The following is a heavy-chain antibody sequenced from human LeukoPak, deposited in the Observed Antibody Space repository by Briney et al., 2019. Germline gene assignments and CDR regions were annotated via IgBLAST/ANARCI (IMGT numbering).Heavy chain of an antibody. J-gene: IGHJ6*04. CDR1: GFTFSSCA. D-gene: IGHD3-10*02. CDR2: ISGNGDNT. CDR3: AELGITMIGGV. V-gene: IGHV3-23*01. Sequence: PGGSLRPSCAASGFTFSSCAMNWVRQAPGKGLEWVSVISGNGDNTGYADSVKGRFTISRDNAKNSLYLQMNSLRAEDTAVYYCAELGITMIGGVWGKGTTVTISS.